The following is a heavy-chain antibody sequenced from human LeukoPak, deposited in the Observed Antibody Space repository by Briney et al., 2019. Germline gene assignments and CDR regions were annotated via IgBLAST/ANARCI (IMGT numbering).Heavy chain of an antibody. CDR1: GFTVSSNY. J-gene: IGHJ5*02. V-gene: IGHV3-53*04. CDR2: IYSGGST. CDR3: ARDILLYYDFWSGYSGYNWFDP. D-gene: IGHD3-3*01. Sequence: GGSLRLSCAASGFTVSSNYMSWVRQAPGKGLEWVSVIYSGGSTYYADSVKGRFTISRHNSKNTLYLQMNSLRAEDTAVYYCARDILLYYDFWSGYSGYNWFDPWGQGTLVTVSS.